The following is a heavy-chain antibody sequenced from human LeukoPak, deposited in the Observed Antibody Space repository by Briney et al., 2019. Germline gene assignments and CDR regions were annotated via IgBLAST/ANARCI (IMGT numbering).Heavy chain of an antibody. CDR1: GFTFSSYE. Sequence: GGSLRLSCAASGFTFSSYEMNWVRQAPGKGLEWVSYISSGGSPIYHADSVKGRFTISRDNAKNSLYLQMNSLRAEDTAVYYCARLWEGDYWGQGTLVTVSS. D-gene: IGHD1-26*01. CDR3: ARLWEGDY. J-gene: IGHJ4*02. CDR2: ISSGGSPI. V-gene: IGHV3-48*03.